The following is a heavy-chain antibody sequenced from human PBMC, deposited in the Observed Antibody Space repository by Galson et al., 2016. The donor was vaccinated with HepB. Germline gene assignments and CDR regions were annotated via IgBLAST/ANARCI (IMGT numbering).Heavy chain of an antibody. V-gene: IGHV3-9*01. J-gene: IGHJ6*02. CDR3: AKGGGPYYYYGMDV. CDR1: GFTFDDYA. D-gene: IGHD2-15*01. CDR2: ISWNSGSI. Sequence: SLRLSCAASGFTFDDYAMHWVRQAPGKGLEWVSGISWNSGSIGYADAVKGRFTISRDNAKNSLYLQMNSLRAEDTALYYCAKGGGPYYYYGMDVWGQGTTVTVSS.